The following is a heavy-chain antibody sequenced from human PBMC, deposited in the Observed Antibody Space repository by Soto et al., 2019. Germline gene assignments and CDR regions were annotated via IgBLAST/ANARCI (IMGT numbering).Heavy chain of an antibody. J-gene: IGHJ6*02. CDR1: GGTFSSYA. D-gene: IGHD6-13*01. Sequence: QVQLVQSGAEVKKPGSSVKVSCTASGGTFSSYAISWVRQAPGQGLEWMGGIIPIFGTANYAEKFQGRVTITADESTSTAYMGLSSRRSEDTAVYYCASPNSSSWSDATYYYYGMDVWGQGTTVTVSS. V-gene: IGHV1-69*12. CDR2: IIPIFGTA. CDR3: ASPNSSSWSDATYYYYGMDV.